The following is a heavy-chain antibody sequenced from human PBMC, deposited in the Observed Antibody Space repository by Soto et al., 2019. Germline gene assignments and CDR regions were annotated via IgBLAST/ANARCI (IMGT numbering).Heavy chain of an antibody. CDR3: ARHHDEYCDSSGTDIEGWFEP. J-gene: IGHJ5*02. Sequence: PGESLKISCKGSGYSFTSYWIGWVRQMPGKGLEWMGIIYPGDSDTRYSPSFQGQVTISADKSVSTAYLQWSSLKASDTAMYYCARHHDEYCDSSGTDIEGWFEPWGQGTRVTVSS. CDR1: GYSFTSYW. V-gene: IGHV5-51*01. D-gene: IGHD3-22*01. CDR2: IYPGDSDT.